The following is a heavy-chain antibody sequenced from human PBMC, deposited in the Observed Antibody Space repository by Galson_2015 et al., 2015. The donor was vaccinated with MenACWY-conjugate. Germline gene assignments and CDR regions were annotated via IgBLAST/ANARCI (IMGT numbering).Heavy chain of an antibody. V-gene: IGHV3-7*01. Sequence: SLRLSCAGSGFTLRSYRMNWVRQAPGKGLEWVAKIKEDGSEKYYVDSVKGRFSISRDNAKNSLYVQMNSLRSEDTAVYYCARLGDGEMYYFDYWGQGTLVTVSS. D-gene: IGHD3-10*01. CDR3: ARLGDGEMYYFDY. J-gene: IGHJ4*02. CDR2: IKEDGSEK. CDR1: GFTLRSYR.